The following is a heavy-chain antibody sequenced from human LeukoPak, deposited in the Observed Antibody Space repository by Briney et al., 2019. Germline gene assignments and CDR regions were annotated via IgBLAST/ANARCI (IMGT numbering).Heavy chain of an antibody. Sequence: GGSLRLSCAASGFTFSSYGMHWVRQAPGKGLEWLSYISSSSTTIYYADSVKGRFTISRDNAKNSLYLQMNSLKAEDTAVYYCARNRFPITGTTNNYYYMDVWGKGTTVTVSS. CDR2: ISSSSTTI. V-gene: IGHV3-48*04. CDR3: ARNRFPITGTTNNYYYMDV. D-gene: IGHD1-7*01. J-gene: IGHJ6*03. CDR1: GFTFSSYG.